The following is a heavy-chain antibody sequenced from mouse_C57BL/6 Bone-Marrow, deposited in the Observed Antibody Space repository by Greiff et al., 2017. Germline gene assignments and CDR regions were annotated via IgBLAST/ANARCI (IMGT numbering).Heavy chain of an antibody. CDR1: GYTFTSYG. J-gene: IGHJ2*01. D-gene: IGHD2-5*01. V-gene: IGHV1-81*01. CDR2: IYPRSGNT. Sequence: VQLQQSGAELARPGASVKLSCKASGYTFTSYGISWVKQRTGQGLEWIGEIYPRSGNTYYNEKFKGKATLTADKSSSTAYMELRSLTSEDSAVYFCARLSYYSNYVYYFDYWGQGTTLTVSS. CDR3: ARLSYYSNYVYYFDY.